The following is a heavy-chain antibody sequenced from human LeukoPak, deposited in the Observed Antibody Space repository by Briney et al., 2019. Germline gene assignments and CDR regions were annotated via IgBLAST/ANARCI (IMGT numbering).Heavy chain of an antibody. V-gene: IGHV4-34*01. CDR1: GGSFSGYY. CDR3: ARGLGIVVVVAATPLWWFDP. D-gene: IGHD2-15*01. Sequence: SETLSLTCAVYGGSFSGYYWSWIRQPPGKGLEWIGEINHSGGTNYNPSLKSRVTISVDTSKNQFSLKLSSVTAADTAVYYCARGLGIVVVVAATPLWWFDPWGQGNLVTVSS. CDR2: INHSGGT. J-gene: IGHJ5*02.